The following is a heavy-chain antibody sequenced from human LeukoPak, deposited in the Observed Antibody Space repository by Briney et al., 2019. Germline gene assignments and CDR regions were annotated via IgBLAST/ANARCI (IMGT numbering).Heavy chain of an antibody. Sequence: VASVKVSCKASGYTFTSYGISWVRQAPGQGLEWMGVFIPILSTANSTQKFHDRLTITADISTNTAYMELSSLRSEDTAVYFCAAIPVFGVVLHQEPVWGKGTTVTVSS. J-gene: IGHJ6*04. CDR2: FIPILSTA. D-gene: IGHD3-3*01. V-gene: IGHV1-69*10. CDR3: AAIPVFGVVLHQEPV. CDR1: GYTFTSYG.